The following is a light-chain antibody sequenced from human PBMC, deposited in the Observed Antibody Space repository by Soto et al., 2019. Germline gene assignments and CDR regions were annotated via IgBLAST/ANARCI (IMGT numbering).Light chain of an antibody. V-gene: IGKV3-11*01. CDR3: QQRSNWPLT. Sequence: EIVLTQSPDTLSLSPGERATLSCRASQSVSSYLAWYQQKPGQAPRLLIYDASSRATGIPARFSGSGSGTDFNLTISSLEPEDFAVYYCQQRSNWPLTFGGGTKVEIK. CDR1: QSVSSY. CDR2: DAS. J-gene: IGKJ4*01.